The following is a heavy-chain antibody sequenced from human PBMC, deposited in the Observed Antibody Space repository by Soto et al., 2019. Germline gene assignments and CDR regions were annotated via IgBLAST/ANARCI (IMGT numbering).Heavy chain of an antibody. Sequence: QVQLQESGPGLVKPSEPLSLTCTVSGGSISSYYWSWIRKPPGKGLEWIGRIYTSGSTDYNPSLKGRVTMSVDTSKNQFYLKQSSVTAADTAVYYCARVSGIAVAGNWFDPWGHGTLVTVSS. CDR1: GGSISSYY. J-gene: IGHJ5*02. CDR2: IYTSGST. V-gene: IGHV4-4*07. D-gene: IGHD6-19*01. CDR3: ARVSGIAVAGNWFDP.